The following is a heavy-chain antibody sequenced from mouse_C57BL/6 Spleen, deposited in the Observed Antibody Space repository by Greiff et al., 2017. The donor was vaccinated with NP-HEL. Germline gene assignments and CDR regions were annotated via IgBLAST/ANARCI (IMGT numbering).Heavy chain of an antibody. V-gene: IGHV1-69*01. CDR2: IDPSDSYT. CDR1: GYTFTSYW. J-gene: IGHJ2*01. Sequence: VQLQQPGAELVMPGASVKLSCKASGYTFTSYWLHWVKQRPGQGLEWIGKIDPSDSYTNYNQKFKGKSTLTVDKSSSTAYMQLSSLTSEDSAVYYCARDLLSLDYWGQGTTLTVSS. CDR3: ARDLLSLDY. D-gene: IGHD2-10*01.